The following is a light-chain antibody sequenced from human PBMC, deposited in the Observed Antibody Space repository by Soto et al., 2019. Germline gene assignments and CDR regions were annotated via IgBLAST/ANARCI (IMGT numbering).Light chain of an antibody. CDR3: QQRSNWPPIT. CDR2: DAS. Sequence: EIVLTQSPATLSLSPGERATLSCRASQSVSSYLAWYQQKPGQAPRLLIYDASNRATGIPARCSGSGSGTDFTLTISRLEPADFAVYYCQQRSNWPPITFGQGTRLEIK. CDR1: QSVSSY. V-gene: IGKV3-11*01. J-gene: IGKJ5*01.